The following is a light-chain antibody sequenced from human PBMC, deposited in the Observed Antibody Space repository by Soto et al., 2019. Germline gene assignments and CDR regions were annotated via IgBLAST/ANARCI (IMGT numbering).Light chain of an antibody. CDR2: GAS. V-gene: IGKV3-15*01. CDR1: QSVSSN. CDR3: QQYNNWPPFT. J-gene: IGKJ3*01. Sequence: EIVMTQSPATLSVSPGERVTLSCRASQSVSSNLAWYQQEVGQAPRLLIYGASTRATGIPARFSGSGSGTEFTLTISSLQSEDFAVYYCQQYNNWPPFTFGPGTKVDIK.